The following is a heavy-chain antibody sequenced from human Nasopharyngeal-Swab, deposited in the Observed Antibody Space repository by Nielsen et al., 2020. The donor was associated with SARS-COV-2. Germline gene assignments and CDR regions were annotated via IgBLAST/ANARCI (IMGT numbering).Heavy chain of an antibody. CDR1: GYTFTSYG. Sequence: ASVKVSCKASGYTFTSYGISWVRQAPGQGLEWMGWISAYNGNTNYAQKLQGRVTMTTDTSTSTAYMELRSLRSDGTAVYYCARDKAADIPYYYYGMDVWGQGTTVTVSS. D-gene: IGHD6-13*01. CDR2: ISAYNGNT. J-gene: IGHJ6*02. CDR3: ARDKAADIPYYYYGMDV. V-gene: IGHV1-18*01.